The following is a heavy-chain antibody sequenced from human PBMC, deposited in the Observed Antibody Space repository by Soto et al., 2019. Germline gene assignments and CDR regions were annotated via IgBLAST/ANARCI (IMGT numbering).Heavy chain of an antibody. CDR3: ARGMRFRTSTSPARRSVSSDYKMDV. CDR2: LNPNSGNT. Sequence: QVQLVQSGAEVKKPGASVKVSCKASGYTFISYDINWVRQATGQGLEWMGSLNPNSGNTVYAQKFQGRVTVTRNTSVATAYMELSSLRSDDAAVYYCARGMRFRTSTSPARRSVSSDYKMDVWGDGTTVTVSS. J-gene: IGHJ6*01. V-gene: IGHV1-8*01. D-gene: IGHD2-2*01. CDR1: GYTFISYD.